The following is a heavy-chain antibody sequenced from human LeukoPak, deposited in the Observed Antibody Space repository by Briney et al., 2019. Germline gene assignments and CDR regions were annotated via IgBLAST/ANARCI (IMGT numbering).Heavy chain of an antibody. V-gene: IGHV5-51*01. Sequence: GESLKISCKGSGYSFTSYWIGWVRQMPGKGLEWMGIIYPGDSDTRYNPSFQGQVTISADKSISTAYLQWSSLKASDTAMYYCARQYCSSTSCYALMDYWGQGTLVTVSS. CDR2: IYPGDSDT. J-gene: IGHJ4*02. D-gene: IGHD2-2*01. CDR1: GYSFTSYW. CDR3: ARQYCSSTSCYALMDY.